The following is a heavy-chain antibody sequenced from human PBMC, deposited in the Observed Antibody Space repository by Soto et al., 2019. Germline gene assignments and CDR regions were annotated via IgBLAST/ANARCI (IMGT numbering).Heavy chain of an antibody. J-gene: IGHJ5*02. CDR3: ARRRGSGVGATWFDP. CDR1: GYTFTSYG. D-gene: IGHD1-26*01. V-gene: IGHV1-18*01. Sequence: GAPVKVSCKASGYTFTSYGISWVRQAPGQGLEWMGWISAYNGNTNYAQKLQGRVTMTTDTSTSTAYMELRSLRSDDTAVYYCARRRGSGVGATWFDPWGQGTLVTVSS. CDR2: ISAYNGNT.